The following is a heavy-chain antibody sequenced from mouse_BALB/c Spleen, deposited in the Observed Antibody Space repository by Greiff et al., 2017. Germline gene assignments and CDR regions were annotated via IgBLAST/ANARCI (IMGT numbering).Heavy chain of an antibody. CDR2: IDPANGNT. CDR1: GFNIKDTY. V-gene: IGHV14-3*02. CDR3: ASAGYGSSRDY. J-gene: IGHJ2*01. Sequence: VQLQQSGAELVKPGASVKLSCTASGFNIKDTYMHWVKQRPEQGLEWIGRIDPANGNTKYDPKFQGKATITADTSSNTAYLQLSSLTSEDTAVYYCASAGYGSSRDYWGQGTTLTVSS. D-gene: IGHD1-1*01.